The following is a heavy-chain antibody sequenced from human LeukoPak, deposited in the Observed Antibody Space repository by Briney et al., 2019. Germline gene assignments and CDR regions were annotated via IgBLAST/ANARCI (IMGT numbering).Heavy chain of an antibody. J-gene: IGHJ4*02. D-gene: IGHD3-22*01. CDR1: GYTFTAYY. V-gene: IGHV1-2*02. CDR3: AVPSSGYYFYFDD. CDR2: INPNGGDT. Sequence: ASVKVSCKASGYTFTAYYMHWVRQAPGQGLEWMGWINPNGGDTNYAQKFQGRVTMTRDTSISTAYMELSRLRSDDTAVYYCAVPSSGYYFYFDDWGQGTLVTVFS.